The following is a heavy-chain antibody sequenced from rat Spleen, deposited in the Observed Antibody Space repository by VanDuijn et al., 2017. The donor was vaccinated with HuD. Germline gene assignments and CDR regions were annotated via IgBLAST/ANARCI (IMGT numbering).Heavy chain of an antibody. V-gene: IGHV5-25*01. CDR2: ISPSGGST. Sequence: EVQLVESGGGLVQPGRSLKLSCAASGFTFSNYDMAWVRQAPTKGLEWVASISPSGGSTYYRDSVKGRFTVSRDNAKSTLYLQMNSLRSEDTATYYCARHHGGGWYFDFWGPGTMVTVSS. CDR1: GFTFSNYD. CDR3: ARHHGGGWYFDF. J-gene: IGHJ1*01. D-gene: IGHD1-11*01.